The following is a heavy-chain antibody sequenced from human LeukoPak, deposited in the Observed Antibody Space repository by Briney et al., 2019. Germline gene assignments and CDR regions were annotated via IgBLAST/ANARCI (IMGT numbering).Heavy chain of an antibody. J-gene: IGHJ3*02. CDR1: GYRFTGQW. CDR3: ARYGKSGTYSHGFDI. CDR2: IYPGEYDN. D-gene: IGHD3-10*01. V-gene: IGHV5-51*01. Sequence: EALKISFEAFGYRFTGQWIGWGRPRPGRGGGFMGTIYPGEYDNRYSTSFEGRVTISVDKSLNTAYLQWSGLEASDTAMYYCARYGKSGTYSHGFDIWGQGTMVIVSS.